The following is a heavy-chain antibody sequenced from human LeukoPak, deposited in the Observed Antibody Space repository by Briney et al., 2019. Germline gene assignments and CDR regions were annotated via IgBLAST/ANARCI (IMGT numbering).Heavy chain of an antibody. Sequence: ASVKVSCKASGGAFSSYAISWVRQAPGQGLEWMGGIIPIFGTANYAQKFQGRVTITADESTSTAYMELSSLRSEDKAVYYCARSVIRYFDWPCYFDYWGQGTLVTVSS. J-gene: IGHJ4*02. V-gene: IGHV1-69*01. CDR2: IIPIFGTA. CDR1: GGAFSSYA. CDR3: ARSVIRYFDWPCYFDY. D-gene: IGHD3-9*01.